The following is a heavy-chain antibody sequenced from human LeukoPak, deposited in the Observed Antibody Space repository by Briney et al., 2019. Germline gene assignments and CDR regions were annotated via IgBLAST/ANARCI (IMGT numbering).Heavy chain of an antibody. V-gene: IGHV3-9*01. J-gene: IGHJ4*02. CDR1: GFTFDDYA. Sequence: GRSLRLSCAASGFTFDDYAMHWVRQAPGKGLEWVSGLTWNSGSVAYADSVKGRFTISRDNAKNSLYLQMNSLRAEDTALYYCAEDIFGYSSSRAIDYWGQGTLVTVSS. D-gene: IGHD6-13*01. CDR2: LTWNSGSV. CDR3: AEDIFGYSSSRAIDY.